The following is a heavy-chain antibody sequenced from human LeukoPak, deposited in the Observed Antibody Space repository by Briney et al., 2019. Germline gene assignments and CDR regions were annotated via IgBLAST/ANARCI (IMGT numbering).Heavy chain of an antibody. V-gene: IGHV3-23*01. Sequence: GRSLRLSCAASGFTFRSYVMSWVRQAPGKGLEWVSTISDGGDTTYYTDSVKGRFTVSRDNSKNTLYLQMNSLRAEDTAVYYCASHLIPINGYWFDPWGQGTLVTVSS. D-gene: IGHD3-16*01. CDR2: ISDGGDTT. CDR3: ASHLIPINGYWFDP. J-gene: IGHJ5*02. CDR1: GFTFRSYV.